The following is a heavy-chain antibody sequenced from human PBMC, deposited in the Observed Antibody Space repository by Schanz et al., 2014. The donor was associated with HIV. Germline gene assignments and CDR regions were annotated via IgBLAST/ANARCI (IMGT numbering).Heavy chain of an antibody. V-gene: IGHV1-18*01. CDR3: ARGQDWPGPQLDH. J-gene: IGHJ5*02. Sequence: QVQLVQSGAEVKKPGSSVKVSCKASGGTFSSYAISWVRQAPGQGLDWMGWISPYNGDRKYDRKIQGRVTLTTDTSTNTAYMELRSLRSDDTAVYYCARGQDWPGPQLDHWGHGTLVIVSS. CDR2: ISPYNGDR. CDR1: GGTFSSYA. D-gene: IGHD3-9*01.